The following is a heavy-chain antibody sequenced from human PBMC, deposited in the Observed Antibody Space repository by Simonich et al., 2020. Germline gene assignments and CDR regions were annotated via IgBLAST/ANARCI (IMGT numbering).Heavy chain of an antibody. CDR1: GYTFTGYY. CDR2: INPNSGGT. Sequence: QLQLVQSGAEVKKPGASVKVSCMASGYTFTGYYMHWVRQAPGQGLEWMGWINPNSGGTNCAQKIQGRITMTRDTSISTAYMELSRLRSDDTAVYYCARNGLVGIIKAFDIWGQGTMVTVSS. D-gene: IGHD2-21*01. V-gene: IGHV1-2*02. J-gene: IGHJ3*02. CDR3: ARNGLVGIIKAFDI.